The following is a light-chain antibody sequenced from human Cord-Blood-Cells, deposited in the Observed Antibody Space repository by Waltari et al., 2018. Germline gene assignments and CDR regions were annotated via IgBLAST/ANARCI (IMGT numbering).Light chain of an antibody. CDR2: KAS. J-gene: IGKJ1*01. CDR3: QQYNSYAWT. V-gene: IGKV1-5*03. Sequence: DIQMTQSPSTLSASVGDRVTITCRASQSISSWLAWYQQKPGKAPKLLIYKASSLESGVPSRCSGSGSGTEFPLTISSLQPDDFATYYCQQYNSYAWTFGQGTKVEIK. CDR1: QSISSW.